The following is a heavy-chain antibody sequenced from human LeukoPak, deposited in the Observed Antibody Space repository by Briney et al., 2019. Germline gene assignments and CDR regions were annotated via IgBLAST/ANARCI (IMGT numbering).Heavy chain of an antibody. CDR2: INQGGSDK. D-gene: IGHD1-14*01. J-gene: IGHJ4*02. CDR1: GFTFSGHW. Sequence: SGGPLRFSCAASGFTFSGHWMSWVRQAPGKGLEWVANINQGGSDKYYEDSVKGRFTISRDNANNLLYLQMNSLRGEDTAVCYCTRDRSRAEYVWGRGTGVTVSS. CDR3: TRDRSRAEYV. V-gene: IGHV3-7*01.